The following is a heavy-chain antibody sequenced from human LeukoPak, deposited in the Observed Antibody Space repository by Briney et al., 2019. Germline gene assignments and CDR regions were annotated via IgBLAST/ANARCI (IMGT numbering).Heavy chain of an antibody. D-gene: IGHD5-18*01. CDR2: IYYTRST. CDR3: ASRDTAMWDY. V-gene: IGHV4-39*01. Sequence: SETLSLTCTVSGGSISSSSYYWGWIRQPPGKGLEWIGSIYYTRSTYYNPSLKSRVTISVDTSKSQFSLKLTSVTAADTAVYYCASRDTAMWDYWGQGTLVTVSS. CDR1: GGSISSSSYY. J-gene: IGHJ4*02.